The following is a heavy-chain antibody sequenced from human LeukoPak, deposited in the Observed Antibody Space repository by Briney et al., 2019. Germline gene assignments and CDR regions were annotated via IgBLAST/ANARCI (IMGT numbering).Heavy chain of an antibody. CDR3: VRGSGTALYSLMDV. J-gene: IGHJ6*03. Sequence: ASVKVSCKASGYSFNTYAMNWVRQAPGQGLEWMGWIDTNTWNPTYAQGFTGRFVFSLDPSVSTAYLQISSLKAEDTAVYYCVRGSGTALYSLMDVWGKGTTVTVSS. CDR2: IDTNTWNP. D-gene: IGHD3-16*02. V-gene: IGHV7-4-1*02. CDR1: GYSFNTYA.